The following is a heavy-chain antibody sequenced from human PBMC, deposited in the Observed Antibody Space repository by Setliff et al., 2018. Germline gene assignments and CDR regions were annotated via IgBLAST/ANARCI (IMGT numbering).Heavy chain of an antibody. V-gene: IGHV4-61*09. D-gene: IGHD1-26*01. CDR1: GGPINSGPYY. Sequence: SETLSLTCTVSGGPINSGPYYWTWIRQSAGKGLEWIGQIYSKGSMYENTSLKSRVTLSADSSKSQFFLELNSVTAADTAVYYCARGDSSGNNYPVLDYWGQGILVTVSS. J-gene: IGHJ4*02. CDR3: ARGDSSGNNYPVLDY. CDR2: IYSKGSM.